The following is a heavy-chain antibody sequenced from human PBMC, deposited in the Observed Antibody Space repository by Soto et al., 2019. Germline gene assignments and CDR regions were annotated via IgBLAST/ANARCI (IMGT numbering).Heavy chain of an antibody. CDR3: ARAFGSTMPSLV. J-gene: IGHJ4*02. Sequence: SETLSLTCSVSGGPISSYYWNWIRQPPGKGLEWIGYVFYTGSTDYNPSLKSRVTMSIDTSRNQSSLKLTSVSAADTAVYYCARAFGSTMPSLVWGQGTLVTVSS. CDR2: VFYTGST. D-gene: IGHD2-2*01. V-gene: IGHV4-59*01. CDR1: GGPISSYY.